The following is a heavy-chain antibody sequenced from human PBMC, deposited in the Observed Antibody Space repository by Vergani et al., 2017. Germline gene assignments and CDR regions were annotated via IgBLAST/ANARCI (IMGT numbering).Heavy chain of an antibody. Sequence: QVQLQQWGAGLLKPSETLSLTCAVYGGSFSGYYWSWIRQPPGKGLEWIGEINHSGSTNYNPTLKSRVTISVDTSKNQFSLNLSSVTAADTAVYYCARANVDTAMVSFDYWGQGTLVTVSS. CDR2: INHSGST. D-gene: IGHD5-18*01. V-gene: IGHV4-34*01. J-gene: IGHJ4*02. CDR3: ARANVDTAMVSFDY. CDR1: GGSFSGYY.